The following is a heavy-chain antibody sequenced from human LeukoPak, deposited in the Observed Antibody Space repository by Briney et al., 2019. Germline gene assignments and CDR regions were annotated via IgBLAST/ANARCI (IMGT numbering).Heavy chain of an antibody. D-gene: IGHD4-23*01. J-gene: IGHJ4*02. CDR1: GFTFSSYG. CDR3: ARANGGNMWRGHYFDY. CDR2: IWYDGSNK. Sequence: GGSLRPSCAASGFTFSSYGMHWVRQAPGKGLEWVAVIWYDGSNKYYADSVEGRFTISRDNSKNTLYLQMNNLRAEDTAVYYCARANGGNMWRGHYFDYWGQGTLVTVSS. V-gene: IGHV3-33*01.